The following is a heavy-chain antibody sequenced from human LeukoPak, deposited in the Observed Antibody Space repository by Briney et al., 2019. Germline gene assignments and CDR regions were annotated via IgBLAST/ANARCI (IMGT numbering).Heavy chain of an antibody. J-gene: IGHJ5*02. CDR1: GYTFTDYY. V-gene: IGHV1-2*02. Sequence: SVKVSFKSSGYTFTDYYMHGVRQAPAQGVEWVGVINPYSGGTYYAQKLQGRVTLTRDTSLQNAYTELKMLGSDDTDGCYCARDLNRGPSHYDFWSGYYNWFDPWGQGTLVTVSS. CDR3: ARDLNRGPSHYDFWSGYYNWFDP. D-gene: IGHD3-3*01. CDR2: INPYSGGT.